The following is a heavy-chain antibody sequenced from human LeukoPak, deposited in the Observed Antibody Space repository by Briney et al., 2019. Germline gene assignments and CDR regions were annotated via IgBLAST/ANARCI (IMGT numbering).Heavy chain of an antibody. D-gene: IGHD6-19*01. V-gene: IGHV3-30*18. CDR2: ISYDGSNK. CDR1: GFTFSSYG. J-gene: IGHJ4*02. CDR3: AKDNEQWLVLNKDFDY. Sequence: PGGSLRLSCAASGFTFSSYGMHWVRQAPGKGLEWVAVISYDGSNKYYADSVKGRFTISRDNSKNTLYLQMNSLRAEDTAVYYCAKDNEQWLVLNKDFDYWGQGTLVTVSS.